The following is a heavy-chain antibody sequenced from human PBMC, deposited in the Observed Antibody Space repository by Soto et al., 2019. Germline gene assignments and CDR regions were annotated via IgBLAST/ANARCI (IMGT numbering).Heavy chain of an antibody. Sequence: SETLSLTCNVSGGSISSYYWSWMRQPPGKGLEWIGYIYYSGSTNYNPSLKSRVTISVDTSKNQFSLKLSSVTAADTAVYYCARQITRGIGPYYFESWGKGTLVTVSS. V-gene: IGHV4-59*08. CDR1: GGSISSYY. CDR2: IYYSGST. CDR3: ARQITRGIGPYYFES. D-gene: IGHD1-20*01. J-gene: IGHJ4*02.